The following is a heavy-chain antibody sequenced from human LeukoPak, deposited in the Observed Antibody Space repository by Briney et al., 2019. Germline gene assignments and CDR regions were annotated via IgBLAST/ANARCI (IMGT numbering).Heavy chain of an antibody. V-gene: IGHV3-30-3*01. Sequence: TGGSLRLSCAASGFTFSSYAMHWVRQAPGKGLEWVAVISYDGSNKYYADSVKGRFTISRDNSKNTLYLQMNSLRAEDTAVYYCAKEFYSGWYYFDYWGQGTLVTVSS. CDR3: AKEFYSGWYYFDY. CDR2: ISYDGSNK. CDR1: GFTFSSYA. D-gene: IGHD1-26*01. J-gene: IGHJ4*02.